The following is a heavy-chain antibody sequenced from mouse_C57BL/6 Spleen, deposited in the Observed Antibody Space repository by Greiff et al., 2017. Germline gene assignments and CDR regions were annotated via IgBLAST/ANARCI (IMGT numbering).Heavy chain of an antibody. V-gene: IGHV7-1*01. CDR3: ARVDDYDYAMDY. D-gene: IGHD2-4*01. CDR1: GFTFSDFY. J-gene: IGHJ4*01. CDR2: SRNKANDYTT. Sequence: EVKLMESGGGLVQSGRSLRLSCATSGFTFSDFYMEWVRQAPGKGLEWIAASRNKANDYTTEYSASVKGRFIVSRDTSQSILYLQMNALRAEDTAIYYCARVDDYDYAMDYWGQGTSVTVSS.